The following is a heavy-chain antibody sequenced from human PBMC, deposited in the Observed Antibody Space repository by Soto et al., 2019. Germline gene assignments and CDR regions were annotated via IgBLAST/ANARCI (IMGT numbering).Heavy chain of an antibody. CDR3: GTPQGYDLFDH. CDR1: GVIFSNYN. D-gene: IGHD5-12*01. Sequence: GVSLRLSCKASGVIFSNYNMHWVCKGQGTGLDWDSSMSITASYTYYADSPGGRFTISRYNDKNSLYLQMDNLSAEATAVYYCGTPQGYDLFDHWGLGTLVTVSS. V-gene: IGHV3-21*01. CDR2: MSITASYT. J-gene: IGHJ4*02.